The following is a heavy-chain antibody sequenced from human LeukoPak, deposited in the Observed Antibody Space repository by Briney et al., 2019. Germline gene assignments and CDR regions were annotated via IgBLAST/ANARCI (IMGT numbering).Heavy chain of an antibody. CDR2: IYPGDYDT. CDR3: ARHSISWPPQIDY. J-gene: IGHJ4*02. Sequence: GESLKISRKSSGYSFTSYWIGWVRQMPGKGLEWMGIIYPGDYDTRYSPSFQGQVTISADKSIRTAYLQWSSLKASDTAMYYCARHSISWPPQIDYWGQGTLVTVSS. CDR1: GYSFTSYW. V-gene: IGHV5-51*01. D-gene: IGHD6-13*01.